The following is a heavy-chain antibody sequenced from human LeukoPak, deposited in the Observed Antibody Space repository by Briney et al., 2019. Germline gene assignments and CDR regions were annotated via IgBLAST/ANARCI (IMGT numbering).Heavy chain of an antibody. Sequence: SQTLSLTCAISGDSVSSNSAAWNWIRLSPSRGLEWLGRTYYRSNYYNDYAVSVKSRITINPDTSKNQFSLHLNSVTPEDTAVYYCTTDPTPRKIRTAGLRNPAGLGYWGQGTLVTVSS. CDR3: TTDPTPRKIRTAGLRNPAGLGY. J-gene: IGHJ4*02. D-gene: IGHD1-14*01. V-gene: IGHV6-1*01. CDR1: GDSVSSNSAA. CDR2: TYYRSNYYN.